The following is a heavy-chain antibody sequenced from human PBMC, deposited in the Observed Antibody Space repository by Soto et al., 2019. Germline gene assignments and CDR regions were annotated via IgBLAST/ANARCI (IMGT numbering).Heavy chain of an antibody. CDR2: ITPIFGTA. J-gene: IGHJ6*02. D-gene: IGHD2-2*01. Sequence: QVQLVQSGAEVKKPGSSVKVSCKASGGTFSSYAISWVRQAPGQGLEWMGGITPIFGTANYAQKFQGRVTITADESTSTAYMELSSLRSEDTAVYYCARGWDIVLVPAVDSYYYYGMDVWGQGTTVTVSS. CDR3: ARGWDIVLVPAVDSYYYYGMDV. CDR1: GGTFSSYA. V-gene: IGHV1-69*12.